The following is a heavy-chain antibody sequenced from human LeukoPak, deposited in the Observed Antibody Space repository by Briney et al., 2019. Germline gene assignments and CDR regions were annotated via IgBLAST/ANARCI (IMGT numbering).Heavy chain of an antibody. CDR3: ARSGSSDPYYYYYYYMDV. CDR2: IYYRGST. V-gene: IGHV4-59*08. CDR1: GGSISSNY. J-gene: IGHJ6*03. D-gene: IGHD1-26*01. Sequence: SETLSLTCTVSGGSISSNYWSWIRQPPGKGLEWISYIYYRGSTNYDPSLKSRVTTSVDTSKNQFSLKLSSVTAADTAVYYCARSGSSDPYYYYYYYMDVWGKGTTVTVSS.